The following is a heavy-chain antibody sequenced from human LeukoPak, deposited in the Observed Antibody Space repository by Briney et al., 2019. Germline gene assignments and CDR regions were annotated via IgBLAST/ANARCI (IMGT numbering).Heavy chain of an antibody. Sequence: ASVKVSCKASGYTFTSYGISWVRQAPGQGLEWMGGIIPIFGTANYAQKFQGRVTITTDESTSTAYMELSSLRSEDTAVYYCARLPLRSHFDYWGQGTLVTVSS. CDR3: ARLPLRSHFDY. CDR2: IIPIFGTA. V-gene: IGHV1-69*05. J-gene: IGHJ4*02. CDR1: GYTFTSYG.